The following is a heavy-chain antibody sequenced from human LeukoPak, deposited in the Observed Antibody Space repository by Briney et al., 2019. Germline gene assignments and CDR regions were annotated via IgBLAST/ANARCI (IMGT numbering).Heavy chain of an antibody. CDR2: IISNGGST. D-gene: IGHD3-22*01. CDR3: VKDEGNYDTSGYRGLAY. V-gene: IGHV3-64D*06. CDR1: DFTFTGYA. Sequence: GSLRLSCSASDFTFTGYALHWFRQAPGKGLEHVSGIISNGGSTYYADSVKGRFTISRDDSKNKLYLQMSSLRAEDTAVYYCVKDEGNYDTSGYRGLAYWGQGTLVSVSS. J-gene: IGHJ4*02.